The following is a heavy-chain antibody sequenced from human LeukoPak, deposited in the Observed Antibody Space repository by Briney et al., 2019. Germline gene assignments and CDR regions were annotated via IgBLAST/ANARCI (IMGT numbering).Heavy chain of an antibody. CDR1: GFTFSNYL. Sequence: GGSLRLSCAASGFTFSNYLMNWVRQAPGKGLEWVSAISGSGGSTYYADSVKGRFTISRDNSKNTLYLQMNSLRAEDTAVYYCAKGDTAMVPLDYWGQGTLVTVSS. CDR3: AKGDTAMVPLDY. J-gene: IGHJ4*02. V-gene: IGHV3-23*01. D-gene: IGHD5-18*01. CDR2: ISGSGGST.